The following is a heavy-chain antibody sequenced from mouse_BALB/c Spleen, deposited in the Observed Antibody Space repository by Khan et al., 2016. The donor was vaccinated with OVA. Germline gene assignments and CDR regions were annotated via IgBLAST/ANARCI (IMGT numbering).Heavy chain of an antibody. CDR3: ARIKTIVANYFDY. V-gene: IGHV1S81*02. CDR1: GYTFTSYW. CDR2: TNPTNGRT. D-gene: IGHD1-1*01. Sequence: QVQLKESGAELVKAGASVKMSCKASGYTFTSYWMHWVKQRLGQGLEWFAETNPTNGRTYYNEKFKSKATLTVDKSSSTAYMLLSGPTFEDSAVYYCARIKTIVANYFDYWGQGTTLTVSS. J-gene: IGHJ2*01.